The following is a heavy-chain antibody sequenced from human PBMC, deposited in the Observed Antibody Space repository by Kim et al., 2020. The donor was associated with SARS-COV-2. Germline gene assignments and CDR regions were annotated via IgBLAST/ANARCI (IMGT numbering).Heavy chain of an antibody. D-gene: IGHD6-13*01. CDR1: GGSISGSPYY. CDR3: ARRASISWYFSYFDS. V-gene: IGHV4-39*01. CDR2: LYYTGST. Sequence: SETLSLTCIVSGGSISGSPYYWGWIRQPPGKGLEWIGSLYYTGSTYYNPSLETLVTISVDTSKNQISLNLNSVTAADTAVYYCARRASISWYFSYFDSWG. J-gene: IGHJ4*03.